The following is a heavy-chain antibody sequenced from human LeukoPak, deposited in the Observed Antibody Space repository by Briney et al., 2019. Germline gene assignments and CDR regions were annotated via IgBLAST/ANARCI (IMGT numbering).Heavy chain of an antibody. J-gene: IGHJ3*02. CDR1: GFTFSSFG. V-gene: IGHV3-23*01. D-gene: IGHD5-18*01. CDR2: ISSTGGTA. Sequence: PGGSLRLSCAASGFTFSSFGMSWVRQAPGKGLEWVSAISSTGGTAYYADSVKGRFTISRDNSKNTLYLQMNSLRAEDTAVYYCARSFGYGVDAFDIWGQGTMVTVSS. CDR3: ARSFGYGVDAFDI.